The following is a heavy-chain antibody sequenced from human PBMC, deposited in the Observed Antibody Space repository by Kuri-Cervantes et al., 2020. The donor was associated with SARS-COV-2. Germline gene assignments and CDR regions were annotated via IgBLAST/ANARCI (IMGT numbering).Heavy chain of an antibody. CDR3: AKDGYNWGDYFDY. V-gene: IGHV3-74*01. CDR1: GFTFSSYW. J-gene: IGHJ4*02. D-gene: IGHD1-1*01. CDR2: INSDGSST. Sequence: ESLKISCAASGFTFSSYWMHWVRQAPGKGLVWVSRINSDGSSTTYADSVKGRFTVSRDNLRNTLYLEMNSLRAEDTALYFCAKDGYNWGDYFDYWGQGTLVTVSS.